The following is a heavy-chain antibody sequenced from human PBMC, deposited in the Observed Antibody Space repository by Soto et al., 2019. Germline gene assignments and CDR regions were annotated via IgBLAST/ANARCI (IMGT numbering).Heavy chain of an antibody. CDR1: GGTFSSYA. V-gene: IGHV1-69*01. J-gene: IGHJ6*02. CDR3: ARESSSPNYYYYGMDV. CDR2: IIPLLNTP. Sequence: QVQLVQSGAEVKKPGSSVKVSCRASGGTFSSYAVSWVRQAPGQGLEWMGVIIPLLNTPKYVEKFQGRVTITADASATTTYLELRSLTSEDTAVYYCARESSSPNYYYYGMDVWGQVTTVTVSS. D-gene: IGHD6-6*01.